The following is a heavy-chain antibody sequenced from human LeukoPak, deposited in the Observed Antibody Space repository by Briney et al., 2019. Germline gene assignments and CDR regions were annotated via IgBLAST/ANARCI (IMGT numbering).Heavy chain of an antibody. D-gene: IGHD2-15*01. CDR1: GFTFSSYG. V-gene: IGHV3-23*01. CDR2: ISNNGGYT. Sequence: GGSLRLSCAASGFTFSSYGMHWVRQAPRKGLEWVSAISNNGGYTYYADSVQGRFTISRDNSKSTLCLQMNSLRAEDTAVYYCAKQLGYCSDGSCYFPYWGQGTLVTVSS. J-gene: IGHJ4*02. CDR3: AKQLGYCSDGSCYFPY.